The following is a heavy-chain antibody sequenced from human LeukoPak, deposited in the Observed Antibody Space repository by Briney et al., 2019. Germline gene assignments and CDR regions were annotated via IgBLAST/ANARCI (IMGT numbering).Heavy chain of an antibody. D-gene: IGHD2-8*02. V-gene: IGHV4-59*01. CDR1: GCSISGYY. Sequence: SETLSLTCTVSGCSISGYYWSWIRQSPGQGLEFIGHIHYTGTANYNPSLKSPVTISVDTSKNQFSLNLSSVTAADTAVYFCARLGFCTVDRCLDDYWGQGVLVTVSS. CDR2: IHYTGTA. CDR3: ARLGFCTVDRCLDDY. J-gene: IGHJ4*02.